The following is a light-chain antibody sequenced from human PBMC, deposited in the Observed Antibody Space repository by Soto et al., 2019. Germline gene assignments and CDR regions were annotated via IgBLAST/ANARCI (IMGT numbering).Light chain of an antibody. V-gene: IGKV1-5*03. CDR2: KAS. CDR1: QSINIW. J-gene: IGKJ1*01. CDR3: QQYDSYSLT. Sequence: HMTHSPSTLSASVGDRVTITCRASQSINIWLAWYQQKPGKAPKLLIYKASTLESGVPSRFSGSGSGTEFTLTISSLQPDDFATYYCQQYDSYSLTFGQGTKV.